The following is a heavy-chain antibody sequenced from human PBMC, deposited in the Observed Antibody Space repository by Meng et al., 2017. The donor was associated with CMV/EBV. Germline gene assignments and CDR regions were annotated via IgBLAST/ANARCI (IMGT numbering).Heavy chain of an antibody. CDR1: GGNFSSYA. J-gene: IGHJ2*01. CDR3: ASVTGIGWWYFDL. V-gene: IGHV1-69*12. D-gene: IGHD1-20*01. Sequence: VQLVQAGAGVEKPGSSVKVSCKEFGGNFSSYAISWVRQSPGKGLEWMGGIIPIFGTANYAPKFQGRVTITADESTSTAYMELSSLRSEDTAVYYCASVTGIGWWYFDLWGRGTLVTVSS. CDR2: IIPIFGTA.